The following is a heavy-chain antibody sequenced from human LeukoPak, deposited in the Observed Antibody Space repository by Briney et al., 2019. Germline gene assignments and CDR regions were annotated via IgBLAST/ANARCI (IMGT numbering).Heavy chain of an antibody. J-gene: IGHJ6*02. Sequence: SETLSLTCTVSGGSISSYYWSWIRQLAGKGLEWIGRIYTSGSTNYNPSLKSRVTMSVDTSKNQFSLKLSSVTAADTAVYYCARVYCSGGSCYSWDYGMDVWGQGTTVTVSS. CDR1: GGSISSYY. V-gene: IGHV4-4*07. D-gene: IGHD2-15*01. CDR2: IYTSGST. CDR3: ARVYCSGGSCYSWDYGMDV.